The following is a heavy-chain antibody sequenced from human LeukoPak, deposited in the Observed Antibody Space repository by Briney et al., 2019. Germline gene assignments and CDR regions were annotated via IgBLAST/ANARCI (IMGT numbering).Heavy chain of an antibody. CDR3: ARDLTTVTPG. Sequence: GGSLRLSCAASGFTFSSYEMNWVRQAPGKGLEWVSYISSSGSTINYADSLKGRFTISRDNAKNSLYLQMNSLRAEDTAIYYCARDLTTVTPGWGQGTLVTVSS. D-gene: IGHD4-17*01. V-gene: IGHV3-48*03. CDR2: ISSSGSTI. CDR1: GFTFSSYE. J-gene: IGHJ4*02.